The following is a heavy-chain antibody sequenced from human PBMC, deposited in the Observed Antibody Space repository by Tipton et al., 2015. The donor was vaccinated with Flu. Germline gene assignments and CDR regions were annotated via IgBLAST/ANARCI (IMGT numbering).Heavy chain of an antibody. CDR3: ARDYYDSSGYYYQD. CDR2: IYYSGST. V-gene: IGHV4-59*01. CDR1: GGSISSYY. D-gene: IGHD3-22*01. Sequence: TLSLTCTVSGGSISSYYWSWIRQPPGKGLEWIGYIYYSGSTNYNPSLKSRVTISVDTSKNQFSLKLSSVTAADTAVYYCARDYYDSSGYYYQDWGQGTLVTDSS. J-gene: IGHJ4*02.